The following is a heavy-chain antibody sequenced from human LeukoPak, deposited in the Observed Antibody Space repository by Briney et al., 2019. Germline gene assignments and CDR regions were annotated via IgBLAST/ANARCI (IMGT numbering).Heavy chain of an antibody. CDR1: GFTFSSYA. CDR2: ISYDGSNK. Sequence: QSGGSLRLSCAASGFTFSSYAMHWVRQAPGKGLEWVAVISYDGSNKYYADSVKGRFTISRDNSKNTLYLRMNSPRAEDTAVYYCARGVILTGHDQYYFDYWGQGTLVTVSS. J-gene: IGHJ4*02. D-gene: IGHD3-9*01. V-gene: IGHV3-30-3*01. CDR3: ARGVILTGHDQYYFDY.